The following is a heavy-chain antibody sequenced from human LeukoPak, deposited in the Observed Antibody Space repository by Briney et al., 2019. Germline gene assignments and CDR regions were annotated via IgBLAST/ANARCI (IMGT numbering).Heavy chain of an antibody. J-gene: IGHJ6*02. Sequence: GRSLRLSCAAPGFTFSSYGMHWVRQAPGKGLEWVAVIWYDGSNKYYADSVKGRFTISRDNSKNTLYLQMNSLRAEDTAVYYCARDRVVVVPAAKTTYYYYGLDVWGQGTTVTVSS. CDR3: ARDRVVVVPAAKTTYYYYGLDV. CDR1: GFTFSSYG. CDR2: IWYDGSNK. V-gene: IGHV3-33*01. D-gene: IGHD2-2*01.